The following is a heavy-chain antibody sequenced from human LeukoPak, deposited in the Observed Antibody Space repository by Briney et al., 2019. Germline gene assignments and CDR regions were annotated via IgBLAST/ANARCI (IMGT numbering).Heavy chain of an antibody. J-gene: IGHJ5*02. CDR2: INSNSGGT. CDR3: ARGRGGCGGSNWFDP. D-gene: IGHD6-19*01. Sequence: ASVKVSCKASGYIFTGYCMHWVRQAPGQGLEWMGWINSNSGGTVYAQKFQGRVTMTRDMSISTAYMELNRLKSDDTAMYYCARGRGGCGGSNWFDPGGQGTLVTVSA. V-gene: IGHV1-2*02. CDR1: GYIFTGYC.